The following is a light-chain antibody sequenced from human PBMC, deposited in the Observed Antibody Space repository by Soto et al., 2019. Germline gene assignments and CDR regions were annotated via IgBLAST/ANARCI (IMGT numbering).Light chain of an antibody. CDR3: QQYGSSPMYT. CDR1: QRVSSSY. V-gene: IGKV3-20*01. J-gene: IGKJ2*01. Sequence: EIVLTQSPGTLSLYPGERATLSCRASQRVSSSYLAWYQQKPGQAPRLLIYGASSRATGIPDRFSGSGSGTDFTLTISRLEPEDFAVYYCQQYGSSPMYTFGQGTKLEIK. CDR2: GAS.